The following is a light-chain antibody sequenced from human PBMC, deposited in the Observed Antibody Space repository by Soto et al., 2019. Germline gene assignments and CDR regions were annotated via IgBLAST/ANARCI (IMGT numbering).Light chain of an antibody. CDR1: QSVLYSSNNKNY. CDR2: WAS. J-gene: IGKJ1*01. CDR3: QQYYRTTWT. V-gene: IGKV4-1*01. Sequence: DIVMTQSPDSLAVSLGERATINCKSSQSVLYSSNNKNYLAWYQQKPGQPPKLLIYWASTRESGVPDRFSGSWSGTDFTHTLSSLQAEDVAVYYCQQYYRTTWTFGQGTKVEIK.